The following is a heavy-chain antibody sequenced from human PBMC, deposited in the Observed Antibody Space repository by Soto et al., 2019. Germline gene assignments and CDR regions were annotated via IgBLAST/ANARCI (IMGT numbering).Heavy chain of an antibody. Sequence: SLTCTVSGGSMSRGDYYWSWIRQPPGKGLEWIGFIYHTGSTYYSPSLKNRVAISVDTSKNQFSLKLSSVTAADTAVYFCARDPLYDYGDLSLFFDIWGQGTMVTVP. CDR2: IYHTGST. CDR1: GGSMSRGDYY. D-gene: IGHD4-17*01. V-gene: IGHV4-30-4*01. J-gene: IGHJ3*02. CDR3: ARDPLYDYGDLSLFFDI.